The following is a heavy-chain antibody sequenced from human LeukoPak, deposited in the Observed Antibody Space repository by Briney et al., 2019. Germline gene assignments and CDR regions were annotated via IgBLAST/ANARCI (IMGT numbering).Heavy chain of an antibody. CDR3: ARQQLSQLYYFDY. D-gene: IGHD6-13*01. CDR2: INPNSGST. CDR1: GYTFTAYY. J-gene: IGHJ4*02. Sequence: ASVKVSCKASGYTFTAYYIHWVRQAPGQGLEWMGWINPNSGSTSYAQNFQGRVTMTRDTSINTAYMELSRPRSDDTAMYYCARQQLSQLYYFDYWGQGTLVTVSS. V-gene: IGHV1-2*02.